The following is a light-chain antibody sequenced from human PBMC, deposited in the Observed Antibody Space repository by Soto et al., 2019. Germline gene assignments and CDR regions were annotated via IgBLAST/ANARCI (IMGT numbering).Light chain of an antibody. Sequence: EIVLTQSPGTLSLTPGERATPSSRASQSVGRTFLAWYQQKPGQAPKVLIYGASTRATGIPDRFSGSGSGTDFTLTISRLEPEDFAMYYCQQYESSRTFGQGTKVEMK. CDR1: QSVGRTF. V-gene: IGKV3-20*01. J-gene: IGKJ1*01. CDR2: GAS. CDR3: QQYESSRT.